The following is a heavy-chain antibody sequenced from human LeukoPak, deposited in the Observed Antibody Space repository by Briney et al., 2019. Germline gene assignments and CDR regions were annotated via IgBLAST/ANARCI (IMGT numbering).Heavy chain of an antibody. Sequence: GGSLRLSCAASGFPFSSYWMSWVRQAPGKGLEWVANIRHDGSETYYVDSLRGRFTISRDNAKNLVYLQMSSLRAEDTAIYYCARDKTYDYESNGYLDFWGQGTVVTVSS. D-gene: IGHD3-22*01. CDR3: ARDKTYDYESNGYLDF. V-gene: IGHV3-7*01. J-gene: IGHJ4*02. CDR2: IRHDGSET. CDR1: GFPFSSYW.